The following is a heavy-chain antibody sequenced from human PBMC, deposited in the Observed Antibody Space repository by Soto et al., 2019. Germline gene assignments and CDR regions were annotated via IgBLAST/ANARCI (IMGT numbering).Heavy chain of an antibody. V-gene: IGHV1-18*04. CDR2: IRTYNENM. CDR1: GSTCTCNG. D-gene: IGHD5-18*01. J-gene: IGHJ5*02. CDR3: AYVGGYRTGDYALDL. Sequence: QVHLVQSGPEMKKHGASVRVSCKVSGSTCTCNGIVWVRQAPGQGLEWMGRIRTYNENMDTAPQLQGRLTMTTDTSTTTAYMALTTLKFDDTALYYCAYVGGYRTGDYALDLWGQGTPVTVSS.